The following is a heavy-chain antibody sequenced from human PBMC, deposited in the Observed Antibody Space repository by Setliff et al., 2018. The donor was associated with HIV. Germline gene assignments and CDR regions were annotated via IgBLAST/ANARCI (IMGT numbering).Heavy chain of an antibody. D-gene: IGHD2-15*01. J-gene: IGHJ6*03. CDR3: ARSLAYCSGGGCSSGNYYYMDV. V-gene: IGHV4-61*09. Sequence: KTSETLSLTCSVSGGSINRGTYYWTWIRQSAGKGLEWIGHIYITGDTDYNPSLKSRVTISVDTSKNQFSLKLTSLIAADTAVYYCARSLAYCSGGGCSSGNYYYMDVWGKGTTVTVSS. CDR1: GGSINRGTYY. CDR2: IYITGDT.